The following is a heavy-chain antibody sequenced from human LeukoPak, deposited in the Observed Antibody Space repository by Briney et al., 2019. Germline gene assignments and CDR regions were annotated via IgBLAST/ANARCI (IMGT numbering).Heavy chain of an antibody. CDR3: AWKSSYSSGWD. V-gene: IGHV2-70*04. Sequence: ESGPALVKPTQTLTLTCTFSGFSLSTSGMRVNWIRQPPGKALEWLARIDWDDDKFYSTSLKTRLTISKDTSKNQVVLTMTNMDPVDTATYYCAWKSSYSSGWDWGQGTLVTVSS. D-gene: IGHD6-19*01. J-gene: IGHJ4*02. CDR1: GFSLSTSGMR. CDR2: IDWDDDK.